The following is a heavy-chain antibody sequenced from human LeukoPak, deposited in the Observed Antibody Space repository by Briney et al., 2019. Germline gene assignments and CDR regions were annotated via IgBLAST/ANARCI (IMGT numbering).Heavy chain of an antibody. D-gene: IGHD6-13*01. J-gene: IGHJ4*02. V-gene: IGHV3-23*01. Sequence: PGGSLRLSCAASGFTFSSYAMSWVRQAPGKGLEWVSAISGSGGSTYYAVSVKGRFTISRDNSKNTLYLKMNSLRAEDTAVYYCAAGIASLRYWGQGTLVTVSS. CDR1: GFTFSSYA. CDR3: AAGIASLRY. CDR2: ISGSGGST.